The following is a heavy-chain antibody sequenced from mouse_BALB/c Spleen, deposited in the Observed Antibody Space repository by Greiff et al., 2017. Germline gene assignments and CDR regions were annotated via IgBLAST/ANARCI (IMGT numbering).Heavy chain of an antibody. Sequence: EVQGVESGPELVKPGASVKMSCKASGYTFTSYVMHWVKQKPGQGLEWIGYINPYNDGTKYNEKFKGKATLTSDKSSSTAYMELSSLTSEDSAVYYCAAYAMDYWGQGTSVTVSS. CDR2: INPYNDGT. CDR1: GYTFTSYV. V-gene: IGHV1-14*01. J-gene: IGHJ4*01. CDR3: AAYAMDY.